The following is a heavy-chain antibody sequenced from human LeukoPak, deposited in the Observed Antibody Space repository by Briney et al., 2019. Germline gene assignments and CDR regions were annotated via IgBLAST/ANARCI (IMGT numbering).Heavy chain of an antibody. Sequence: SETLSLTCTVSGGSISSYYWSWIRQPAGKGLEWIGRIYTSGSTNYNPSLKSRVTMSVDTSKNQFSLKLSSVTAADTVVYYCASSNVLLWFGELSGGAFDIWGQGTMVTVSS. D-gene: IGHD3-10*01. J-gene: IGHJ3*02. V-gene: IGHV4-4*07. CDR3: ASSNVLLWFGELSGGAFDI. CDR2: IYTSGST. CDR1: GGSISSYY.